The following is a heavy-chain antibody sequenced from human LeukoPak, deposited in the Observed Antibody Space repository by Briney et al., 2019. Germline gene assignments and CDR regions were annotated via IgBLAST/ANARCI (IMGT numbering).Heavy chain of an antibody. V-gene: IGHV3-30*18. CDR1: GFTFSSYG. D-gene: IGHD6-19*01. CDR3: AKDLKWLGYYYYGMDV. J-gene: IGHJ6*02. Sequence: GGSLRLSCAASGFTFSSYGMHWVRQAPGKGLEWVAVISYDGSNKYYADSVKGRFTISRDNSKNTLYLQMNSLRAEDTAVYYCAKDLKWLGYYYYGMDVWGQGTTVTVSS. CDR2: ISYDGSNK.